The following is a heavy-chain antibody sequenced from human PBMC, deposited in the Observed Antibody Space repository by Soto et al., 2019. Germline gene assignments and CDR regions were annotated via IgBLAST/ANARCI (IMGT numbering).Heavy chain of an antibody. D-gene: IGHD5-12*01. CDR1: GFTFSSYQ. V-gene: IGHV3-7*03. Sequence: GGSLRLSCAASGFTFSSYQMSWVRQAPGKGLECVANIKQDGTEEHYVDSVKGRFTISRDNAKNSLFLQMNSLRAEDTAVYYCARGRFVATIQHFDSWGQGTLVTVSS. J-gene: IGHJ4*02. CDR3: ARGRFVATIQHFDS. CDR2: IKQDGTEE.